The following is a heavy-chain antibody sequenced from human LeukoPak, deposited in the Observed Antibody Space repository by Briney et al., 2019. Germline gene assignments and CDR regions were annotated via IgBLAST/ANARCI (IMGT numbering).Heavy chain of an antibody. CDR1: GVTFSSYA. D-gene: IGHD3-10*01. V-gene: IGHV3-23*01. Sequence: GGSLRLSCAASGVTFSSYAMSWVRQAPGKGLEWVSVISGSGASTYYADSVKGRFTISRDNSKNTLYLQMNSLRAEDTAVYYCAKVRFGVTARYYFDYWGQGALVTVSS. CDR3: AKVRFGVTARYYFDY. J-gene: IGHJ4*02. CDR2: ISGSGAST.